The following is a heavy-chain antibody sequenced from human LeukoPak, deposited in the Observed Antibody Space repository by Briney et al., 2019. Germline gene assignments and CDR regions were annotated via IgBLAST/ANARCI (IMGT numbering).Heavy chain of an antibody. CDR1: AFTFSRYW. CDR2: ISSDGTTT. Sequence: GGSPRLSCAASAFTFSRYWMHWVRHTPGEGLVWVSRISSDGTTTTYADSVKGRFTISRDNARNTLYLQMNSLRAEDTAVYYCARFAYDSGSLSWGQGALVTVSS. J-gene: IGHJ5*02. V-gene: IGHV3-74*01. CDR3: ARFAYDSGSLS. D-gene: IGHD3-10*01.